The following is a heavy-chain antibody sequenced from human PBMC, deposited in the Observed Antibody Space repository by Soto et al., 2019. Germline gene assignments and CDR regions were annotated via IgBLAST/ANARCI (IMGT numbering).Heavy chain of an antibody. J-gene: IGHJ4*02. V-gene: IGHV1-69*01. Sequence: QVQLVQSGAEVKKPGSSVKGSCTGSGGSLRNSVTSWVRQAPAQRIEWMGGVIPSLGTANYAQKLQGRVTMTADEATSTAYMDLSSLSPDDTAVYYCARLGHPGHWGPGTLVIVSS. CDR2: VIPSLGTA. CDR3: ARLGHPGH. CDR1: GGSLRNSV.